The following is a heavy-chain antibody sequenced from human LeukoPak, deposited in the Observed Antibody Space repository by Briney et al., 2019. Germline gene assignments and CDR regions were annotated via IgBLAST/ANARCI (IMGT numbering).Heavy chain of an antibody. J-gene: IGHJ4*02. D-gene: IGHD6-19*01. CDR3: AKGSSGWYYFDY. CDR1: GFTFSSCG. V-gene: IGHV3-30*18. Sequence: QPGRSLRLSCAASGFTFSSCGMHWVRQAPGKGLEWVAVISYDGSNKYYADPVKGRFTISRDNSKNTLYLQMNSLRAEDTAVYYCAKGSSGWYYFDYWGQGTLVTVSS. CDR2: ISYDGSNK.